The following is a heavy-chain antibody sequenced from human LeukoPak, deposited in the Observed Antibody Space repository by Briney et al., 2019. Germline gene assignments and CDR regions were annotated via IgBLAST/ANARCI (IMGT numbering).Heavy chain of an antibody. CDR1: GGSISSYY. J-gene: IGHJ5*02. Sequence: SETLSLTCTVSGGSISSYYWSWIRQPPGKGLEWIGYIYYSGSTNYNPSLKSRVTISVDTSKNQFSLKLSSVTAADTAVYYRARGGNWFDPWGQGTLVTVSS. D-gene: IGHD2-15*01. CDR2: IYYSGST. CDR3: ARGGNWFDP. V-gene: IGHV4-59*01.